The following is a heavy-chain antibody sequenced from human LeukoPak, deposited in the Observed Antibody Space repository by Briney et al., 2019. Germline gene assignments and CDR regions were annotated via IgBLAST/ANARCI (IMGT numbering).Heavy chain of an antibody. CDR1: GSTFISYD. V-gene: IGHV1-8*02. Sequence: GASVKVSCKASGSTFISYDINLVGQGAGPGLEWMGWLNLNSGNTGYAQKFQGRVTMTRNTSISTAYMELSGLRSDDTAVYYCARGGERANFYGLGSSPNWFDPWGQGTLVTVSS. D-gene: IGHD3-10*01. J-gene: IGHJ5*02. CDR3: ARGGERANFYGLGSSPNWFDP. CDR2: LNLNSGNT.